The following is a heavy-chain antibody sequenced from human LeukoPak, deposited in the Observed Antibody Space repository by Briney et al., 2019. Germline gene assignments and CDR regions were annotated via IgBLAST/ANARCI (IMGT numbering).Heavy chain of an antibody. CDR2: ISSSSSYI. Sequence: PGGSLRLSCAASGFTFSSYSMNWVRQAPGKGLEWVSSISSSSSYIYYADSVKGRFTISRDNAKNSLYLQMNSLRAEDTAVYYCAKTSGVVRPYYFDYWGQGTLVTVSS. J-gene: IGHJ4*02. V-gene: IGHV3-21*01. D-gene: IGHD3-3*01. CDR3: AKTSGVVRPYYFDY. CDR1: GFTFSSYS.